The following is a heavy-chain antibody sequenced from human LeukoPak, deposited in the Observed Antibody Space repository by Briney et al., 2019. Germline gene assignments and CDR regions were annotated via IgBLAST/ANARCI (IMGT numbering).Heavy chain of an antibody. CDR3: AREYYYDSSGQLDY. Sequence: GGSPRLSCAASGFTFSDYYMTWIRQAPGKGLEWVSYISSSGSTIYYADSVKGRFTISRDNAKNSLYLQMNSLRAEDTAVYYCAREYYYDSSGQLDYWGQGTLVTVSS. J-gene: IGHJ4*02. V-gene: IGHV3-11*01. D-gene: IGHD3-22*01. CDR1: GFTFSDYY. CDR2: ISSSGSTI.